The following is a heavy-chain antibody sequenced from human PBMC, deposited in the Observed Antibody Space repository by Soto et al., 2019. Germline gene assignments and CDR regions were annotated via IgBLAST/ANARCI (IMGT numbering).Heavy chain of an antibody. D-gene: IGHD5-18*01. V-gene: IGHV4-31*03. CDR1: GGSISSGGYY. CDR2: IYYSGTT. Sequence: QVQLQESGPGLVKPSQTLSLTCTVSGGSISSGGYYWSWIRQHPGKGLEWIGYIYYSGTTYYNPSLNGRVTIXVXTXXNQFSLKLSSVTAADTAVYYCARSGYSYGPNPLIYWGQGTLVTVSS. J-gene: IGHJ4*02. CDR3: ARSGYSYGPNPLIY.